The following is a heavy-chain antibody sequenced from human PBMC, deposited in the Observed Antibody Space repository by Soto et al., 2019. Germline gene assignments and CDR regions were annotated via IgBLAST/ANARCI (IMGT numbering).Heavy chain of an antibody. J-gene: IGHJ3*02. D-gene: IGHD2-15*01. Sequence: PSETLSLTCAVSGGSISSGGYSWSWIRQTPGKGLEWIGYIYHSGSTYYNPSLKSRVTISVDRSKNQFSLKLSSVTAADTAVYYCASTQYGGKSSGAFDIWGQGTMVTVSS. CDR2: IYHSGST. CDR1: GGSISSGGYS. V-gene: IGHV4-30-2*01. CDR3: ASTQYGGKSSGAFDI.